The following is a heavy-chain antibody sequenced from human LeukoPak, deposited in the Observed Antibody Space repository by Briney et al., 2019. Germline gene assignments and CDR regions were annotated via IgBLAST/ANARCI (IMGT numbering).Heavy chain of an antibody. Sequence: PSETLSLTCTVSGGSISSGDYYWSWIRQPPGKGLEWIGYIYYSGSTYYNPSLKSRVTISVDTSKNQFSLKLSSVTAADTAVYYCARDRPLTYYYDSSGYSDAFDIWGQGTMVTVSS. CDR1: GGSISSGDYY. CDR3: ARDRPLTYYYDSSGYSDAFDI. V-gene: IGHV4-30-4*08. J-gene: IGHJ3*02. CDR2: IYYSGST. D-gene: IGHD3-22*01.